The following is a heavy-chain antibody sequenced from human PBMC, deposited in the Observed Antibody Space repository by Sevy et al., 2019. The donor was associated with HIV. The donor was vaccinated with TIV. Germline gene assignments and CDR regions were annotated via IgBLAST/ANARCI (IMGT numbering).Heavy chain of an antibody. CDR2: IYYSGST. Sequence: SETLSLTCTVSGGTISSGGYYWSGIRQHPGKGLEWIGYIYYSGSTYYNPSLKSRVTISVDTSKNQFSLKLSSVTAADTAVYYCARGDSSGYPTDYWGQGTLVTVSS. CDR1: GGTISSGGYY. V-gene: IGHV4-31*03. J-gene: IGHJ4*02. D-gene: IGHD3-22*01. CDR3: ARGDSSGYPTDY.